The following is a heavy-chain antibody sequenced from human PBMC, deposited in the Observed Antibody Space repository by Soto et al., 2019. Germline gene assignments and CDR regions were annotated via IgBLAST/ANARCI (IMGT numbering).Heavy chain of an antibody. CDR2: ISGRGGST. D-gene: IGHD1-26*01. V-gene: IGHV3-23*01. J-gene: IGHJ4*02. CDR1: GFTFSSYA. CDR3: AKDVAPKTWELRTRGFDY. Sequence: GGSLRLSCAASGFTFSSYAMSWVRQAPGKGLEWVSAISGRGGSTYYADSVKGRFTISRDNSKNTLYLQMNSLRAEDTAVYYCAKDVAPKTWELRTRGFDYWGQGTLVTVSS.